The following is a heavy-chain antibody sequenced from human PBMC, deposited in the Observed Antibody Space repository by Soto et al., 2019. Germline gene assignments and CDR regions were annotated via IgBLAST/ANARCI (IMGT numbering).Heavy chain of an antibody. V-gene: IGHV3-9*01. J-gene: IGHJ4*02. CDR1: GFTFDDYA. CDR2: ISWNSGSI. Sequence: GGSLRLSCAASGFTFDDYAMHWVRQAPGKGLEWVSGISWNSGSIGYADSVKGRFTISRDNAKNSLYLQMNSLRAEDTALYYCAKGTPTVESPRFDYWGQGTLVTVSS. CDR3: AKGTPTVESPRFDY. D-gene: IGHD4-17*01.